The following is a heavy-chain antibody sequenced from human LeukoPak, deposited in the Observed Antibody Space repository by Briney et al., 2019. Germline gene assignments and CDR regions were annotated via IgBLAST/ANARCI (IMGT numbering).Heavy chain of an antibody. CDR3: ARGSVRAGLDP. CDR1: GFTFSSYW. Sequence: AGSLRLSCAASGFTFSSYWINWVRHAPGKGEVWVSRISGDGSATFYAGSVKGRFTTSRDNAKNTLYLQMNSLRGDDTAVYYCARGSVRAGLDPWGQGTLVTVSS. D-gene: IGHD6-6*01. CDR2: ISGDGSAT. J-gene: IGHJ5*02. V-gene: IGHV3-74*01.